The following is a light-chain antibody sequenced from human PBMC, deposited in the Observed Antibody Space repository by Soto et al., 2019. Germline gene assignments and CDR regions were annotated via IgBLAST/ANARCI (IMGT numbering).Light chain of an antibody. CDR1: QSVSSN. V-gene: IGKV3-15*01. CDR2: GAS. CDR3: QQYNNWPSIT. Sequence: EIVMTQSPATLSVSPGERATLSCRASQSVSSNLAWYQQKPGQAPRLLIYGASTRATGIPARFSGSGSGTECTLTISSLQSEDVAIYYCQQYNNWPSITFCQGTRLEIK. J-gene: IGKJ5*01.